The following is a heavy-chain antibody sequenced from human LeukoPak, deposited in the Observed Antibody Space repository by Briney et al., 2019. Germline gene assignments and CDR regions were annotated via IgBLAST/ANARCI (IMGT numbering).Heavy chain of an antibody. V-gene: IGHV1-24*01. D-gene: IGHD1-1*01. J-gene: IGHJ4*02. CDR2: FDPEDGKT. Sequence: ASVKDSCKVSGYTLSVLSMHWVRQAPGKGLEWLGGFDPEDGKTTYARKFQGRVTVTEDSSTDTAYMELTSLRSEDTAVYYCATVRDGTTYFDYWGQGTLVTVSS. CDR3: ATVRDGTTYFDY. CDR1: GYTLSVLS.